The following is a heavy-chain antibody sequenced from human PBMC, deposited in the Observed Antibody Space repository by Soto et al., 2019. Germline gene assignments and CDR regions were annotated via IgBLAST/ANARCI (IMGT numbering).Heavy chain of an antibody. V-gene: IGHV4-4*02. CDR3: AGGITVAGPSRDGFDI. CDR1: SGSISSSNW. CDR2: IYHSGST. Sequence: SENLSLTCAVSSGSISSSNWWSWVRQPPGKGLEWIGEIYHSGSTNYNPSLKSRVTISVDKSTNQFSLKLSSVTAADTAVYYCAGGITVAGPSRDGFDIWGQGTMVTVSS. J-gene: IGHJ3*02. D-gene: IGHD6-19*01.